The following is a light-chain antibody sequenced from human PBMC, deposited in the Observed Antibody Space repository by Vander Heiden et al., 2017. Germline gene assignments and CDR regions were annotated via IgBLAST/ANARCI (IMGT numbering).Light chain of an antibody. CDR2: KDS. V-gene: IGLV3-25*03. CDR1: ALPKQY. J-gene: IGLJ1*01. Sequence: SSELTQPPSVSVSPGQTARITCSGDALPKQYAYWYQQKPGQAPVLVIYKDSERPAGIPERFSGSRSGTTVTLTISGVQAEDEADYYCQSADSSGSYVFGTGTKVTVL. CDR3: QSADSSGSYV.